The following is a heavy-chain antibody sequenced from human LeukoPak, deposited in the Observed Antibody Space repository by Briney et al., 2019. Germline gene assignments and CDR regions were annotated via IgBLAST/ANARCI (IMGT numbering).Heavy chain of an antibody. V-gene: IGHV1-69*04. Sequence: SVKVSCKASGGTFSSNVISWVRQAPGQGLEWMGRIIPTIGTPDYAQKFQGRVTITADKSTNTAYMELTSLKSDDTAVYYCARAGGSSWFVSLYYWGQGTLVTVSS. CDR2: IIPTIGTP. J-gene: IGHJ4*02. CDR1: GGTFSSNV. D-gene: IGHD6-13*01. CDR3: ARAGGSSWFVSLYY.